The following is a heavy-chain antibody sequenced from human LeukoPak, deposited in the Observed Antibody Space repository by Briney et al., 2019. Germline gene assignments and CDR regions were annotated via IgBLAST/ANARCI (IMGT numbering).Heavy chain of an antibody. CDR3: ARCSGGSCYNYGMDV. CDR2: IYSGGST. Sequence: GGSLRLSCAASGFTVSSNYMSWVRQAPGKGLEWVSVIYSGGSTFYADSVRGRFTISRDNSKNTLYLQMNSLRAEDTALYYCARCSGGSCYNYGMDVWGQGTTVTVS. D-gene: IGHD2-15*01. CDR1: GFTVSSNY. V-gene: IGHV3-66*01. J-gene: IGHJ6*02.